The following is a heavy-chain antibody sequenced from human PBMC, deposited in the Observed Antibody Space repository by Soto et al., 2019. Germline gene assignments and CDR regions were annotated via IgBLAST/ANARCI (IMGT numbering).Heavy chain of an antibody. CDR1: GYTFTSYY. CDR3: ARDYRLAGLLNIVVVPAAMRRFDP. D-gene: IGHD2-2*01. Sequence: ASVKVSCKASGYTFTSYYMHWVRQAPGQGLEWMGIINPSGGSTSYAQKFQGRVTMTRDTSTSTVYMELSSLRSEDTAVYYCARDYRLAGLLNIVVVPAAMRRFDPWGQGTLVTVSS. CDR2: INPSGGST. V-gene: IGHV1-46*01. J-gene: IGHJ5*02.